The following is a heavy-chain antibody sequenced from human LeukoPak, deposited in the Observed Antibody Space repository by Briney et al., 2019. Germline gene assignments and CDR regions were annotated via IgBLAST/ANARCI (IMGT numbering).Heavy chain of an antibody. CDR2: ISAYNGNT. D-gene: IGHD6-19*01. CDR1: GYTFTSYG. V-gene: IGHV1-18*01. J-gene: IGHJ4*02. CDR3: ARDYGIAVAGAKGY. Sequence: ASVKVSCKASGYTFTSYGISWVRQAPGQGLEWMGWISAYNGNTNYAQKLQGRVTMTTDTSTNTAYMELRSLRSDDTAVYYCARDYGIAVAGAKGYWGQGTLVTVSS.